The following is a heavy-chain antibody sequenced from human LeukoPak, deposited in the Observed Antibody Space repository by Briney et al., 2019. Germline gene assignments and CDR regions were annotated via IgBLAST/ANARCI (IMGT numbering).Heavy chain of an antibody. D-gene: IGHD5-24*01. V-gene: IGHV3-74*03. Sequence: PGGSLRLSCAASGFSFSSYWMNWVRQTPGQGLVWVAHINTDGRTTTYADSVKGRFTVSRDNAKNTLYLEMNRLRAEDTAVYYCARDNAYMLDYWGQGTQVTVSS. J-gene: IGHJ4*02. CDR1: GFSFSSYW. CDR3: ARDNAYMLDY. CDR2: INTDGRTT.